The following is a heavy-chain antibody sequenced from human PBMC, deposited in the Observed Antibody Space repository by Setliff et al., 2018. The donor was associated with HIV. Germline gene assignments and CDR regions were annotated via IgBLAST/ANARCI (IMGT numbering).Heavy chain of an antibody. J-gene: IGHJ6*03. CDR3: ARTARGYTTIWYRNGLTYYNYMDA. CDR2: IYTSGST. Sequence: PSETLSLTCTVSGGSISSGSYYWSWIRQPAGKGLEWIGRIYTSGSTNYNPSLKSRVTISVDTSKNQFSLKLSSVTAADTAVYYCARTARGYTTIWYRNGLTYYNYMDAWGKGTKVTVSS. CDR1: GGSISSGSYY. V-gene: IGHV4-61*02. D-gene: IGHD1-1*01.